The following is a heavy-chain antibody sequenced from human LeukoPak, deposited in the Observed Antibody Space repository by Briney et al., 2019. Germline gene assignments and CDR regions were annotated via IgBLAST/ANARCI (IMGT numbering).Heavy chain of an antibody. J-gene: IGHJ6*02. CDR1: GYSFTNYW. V-gene: IGHV5-51*01. CDR2: IYPGDSDT. Sequence: GESLKISCKGSGYSFTNYWIGWVRQMPGKGLEWMGIIYPGDSDTRYSPSFQGQVTISADKSISTAYLQWSSLKASDTAMYYCARHIHCSGGSCYSGTYYYYGMDVWGQGTTVTVSS. CDR3: ARHIHCSGGSCYSGTYYYYGMDV. D-gene: IGHD2-15*01.